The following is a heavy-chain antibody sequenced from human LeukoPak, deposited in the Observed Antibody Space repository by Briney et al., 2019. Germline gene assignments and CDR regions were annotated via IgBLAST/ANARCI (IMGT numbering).Heavy chain of an antibody. CDR2: IYGGGGT. CDR1: AFTVSSYY. J-gene: IGHJ4*02. Sequence: GGSLRLSCAASAFTVSSYYMSWVRQAPGKGLEWVSVIYGGGGTYYADSVRGRFTISRDDSKNTLYLHMIGLRAEDTAVYYCAKVEKMATIYAYFDYWGQGTLVTVSS. CDR3: AKVEKMATIYAYFDY. D-gene: IGHD5-24*01. V-gene: IGHV3-53*01.